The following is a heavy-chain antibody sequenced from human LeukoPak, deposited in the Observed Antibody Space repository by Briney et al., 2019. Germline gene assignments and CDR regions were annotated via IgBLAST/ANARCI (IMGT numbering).Heavy chain of an antibody. Sequence: PGGSLRLSCAASGFTFSSYSMNWVRQAPGKGLEWVSSISSSSSYIYYADSEKGRFTISRDNAKNSLYLQMNSLRAEDTAVYYCARSSGWFNFDYWGQGTLVTVSS. CDR1: GFTFSSYS. D-gene: IGHD6-19*01. J-gene: IGHJ4*02. CDR3: ARSSGWFNFDY. CDR2: ISSSSSYI. V-gene: IGHV3-21*01.